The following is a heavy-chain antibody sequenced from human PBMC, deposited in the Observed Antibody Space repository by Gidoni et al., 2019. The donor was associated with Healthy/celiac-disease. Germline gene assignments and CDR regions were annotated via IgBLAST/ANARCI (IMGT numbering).Heavy chain of an antibody. CDR2: ISGSGVST. D-gene: IGHD1-26*01. V-gene: IGHV3-23*01. J-gene: IGHJ4*02. CDR3: AKDLKWELPPYYFDY. CDR1: GSTFSSYA. Sequence: EVQLLESGGGLVQPGGSRRLPCAASGSTFSSYAMRWVSQAPGKGLKWVSYISGSGVSTSYADSVKGRFTISRDTAKHTLYRQMTSLRAEDTAVYYCAKDLKWELPPYYFDYWGQGTLVTVSS.